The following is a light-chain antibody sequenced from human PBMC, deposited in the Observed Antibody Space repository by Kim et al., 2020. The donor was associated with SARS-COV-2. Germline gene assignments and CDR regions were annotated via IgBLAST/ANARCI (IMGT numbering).Light chain of an antibody. CDR1: SSDVGGYNL. J-gene: IGLJ1*01. V-gene: IGLV2-23*02. CDR3: CSCATSGSVTYV. CDR2: EVT. Sequence: SITISCTGTSSDVGGYNLVSWYQQIPGKAPKLLIYEVTDRPSPISHRFSVSKSSNTASLTISGLQAEDEADYYYCSCATSGSVTYVFGTGTKVTVL.